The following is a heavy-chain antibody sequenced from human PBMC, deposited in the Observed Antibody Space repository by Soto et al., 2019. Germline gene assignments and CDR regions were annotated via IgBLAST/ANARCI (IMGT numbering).Heavy chain of an antibody. CDR3: ARENIPPGYSSSWTLAS. CDR1: GFTFSSYA. Sequence: EVQLLESGGGLVQPGGSLRLSCAASGFTFSSYAMSWVRQAPGKGLEWVSAISGSGGSTYYADSVKGRFTISRDNSKNTLYLQMNSLRAEDTAVYYCARENIPPGYSSSWTLASWGQGTLVTVSS. D-gene: IGHD6-13*01. V-gene: IGHV3-23*01. CDR2: ISGSGGST. J-gene: IGHJ5*02.